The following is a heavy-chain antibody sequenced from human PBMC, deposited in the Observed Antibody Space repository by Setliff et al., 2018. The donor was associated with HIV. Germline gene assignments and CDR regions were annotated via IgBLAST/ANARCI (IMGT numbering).Heavy chain of an antibody. CDR3: ARDRHSSGLGSYGP. J-gene: IGHJ5*02. Sequence: LSLTCAVYGGSFNDYYWTWIRQPPGKGLEWIGEIDHSGNIKYHASLKSRVTMSVDTSKNQFSLKLTSVTAADTAVYYCARDRHSSGLGSYGPWGPGILVTVSS. D-gene: IGHD3-10*01. V-gene: IGHV4-34*01. CDR1: GGSFNDYY. CDR2: IDHSGNI.